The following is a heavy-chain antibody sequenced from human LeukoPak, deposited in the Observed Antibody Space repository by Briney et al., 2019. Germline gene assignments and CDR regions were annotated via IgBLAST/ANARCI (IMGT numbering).Heavy chain of an antibody. D-gene: IGHD3-10*01. V-gene: IGHV1-8*01. CDR1: GYTFTSYD. CDR2: MNPNSGNT. Sequence: ASVKVSCKASGYTFTSYDINWVRQATGQGLEWMGWMNPNSGNTGYPQKFQGRVTMTRNTSISTAYMELSSLRSEDTAVYYCARRNMVRGVIIPDYWGQGTLVTVSS. J-gene: IGHJ4*02. CDR3: ARRNMVRGVIIPDY.